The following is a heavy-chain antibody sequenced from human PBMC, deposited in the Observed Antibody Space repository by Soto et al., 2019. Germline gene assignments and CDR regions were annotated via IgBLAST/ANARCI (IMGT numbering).Heavy chain of an antibody. CDR3: ARSRRGAYSSGWYSPSGYYNYGIDV. CDR2: IYPGDSDT. V-gene: IGHV5-51*01. D-gene: IGHD6-19*01. J-gene: IGHJ6*02. CDR1: GYSLTSYW. Sequence: GESLKISCKGSGYSLTSYWIGWVRQMPGKGLEWMGIIYPGDSDTRYSPSFQGQVTISADKSISTAYLQWSSLKASDTAMYYCARSRRGAYSSGWYSPSGYYNYGIDVWGQGTKVTVSS.